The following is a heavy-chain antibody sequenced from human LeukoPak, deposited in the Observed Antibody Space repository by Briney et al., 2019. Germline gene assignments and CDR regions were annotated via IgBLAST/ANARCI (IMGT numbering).Heavy chain of an antibody. D-gene: IGHD2-15*01. J-gene: IGHJ5*02. CDR1: GGSISSGSYS. V-gene: IGHV4-61*02. CDR3: ARGLGYCSGGSCPRWFDP. CDR2: IYTSGST. Sequence: SQTLSLTCTVSGGSISSGSYSWSLIRQPAGKGLEWIGRIYTSGSTNYNPSLKSRVTISVDTSKNQFSLKLSSVTAADTAVYYCARGLGYCSGGSCPRWFDPWGQGTLVTVSS.